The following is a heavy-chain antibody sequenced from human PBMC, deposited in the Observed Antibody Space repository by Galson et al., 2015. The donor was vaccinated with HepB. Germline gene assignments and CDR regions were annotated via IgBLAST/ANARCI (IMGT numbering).Heavy chain of an antibody. Sequence: SVKVSCKASGGSFRSYGINWVRQAPGQGLEWMGGIIPISERTRYAQNFRGRATITAGDSTNTVYMELSSLRSEDTAVYYCARSIAVVTAMIYFHGMDVWGQGTTVTVSS. CDR2: IIPISERT. D-gene: IGHD2-21*02. CDR1: GGSFRSYG. J-gene: IGHJ6*02. CDR3: ARSIAVVTAMIYFHGMDV. V-gene: IGHV1-69*13.